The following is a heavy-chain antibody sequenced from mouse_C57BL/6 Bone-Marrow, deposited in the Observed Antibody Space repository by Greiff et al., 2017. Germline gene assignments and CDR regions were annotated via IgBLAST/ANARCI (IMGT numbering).Heavy chain of an antibody. CDR2: IYPRDGST. CDR1: GYTFTSYD. CDR3: ALRYWFAY. V-gene: IGHV1-85*01. J-gene: IGHJ3*01. D-gene: IGHD1-1*01. Sequence: VKLMESGPELVKPGASVKLSCKASGYTFTSYDINWAKQRPGQGLGWIGWIYPRDGSTKYNEKFKGKATLTADTSSSTAYMELHSLTSEDSAVYFCALRYWFAYWGQGTLVTVSA.